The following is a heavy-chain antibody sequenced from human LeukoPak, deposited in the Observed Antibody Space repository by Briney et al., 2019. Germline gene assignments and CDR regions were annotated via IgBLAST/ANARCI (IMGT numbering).Heavy chain of an antibody. J-gene: IGHJ4*02. CDR2: ISSSSSYI. Sequence: GSLRLSCAASGFPFSTYAMSWVRQAPGKGLEWVSSISSSSSYIYYADSVKGRFTISRDNAKNSLYLQMNSLRAEDTAVYYCARDLGDFWSGYYPFDYWGQGTLVTVSS. CDR3: ARDLGDFWSGYYPFDY. V-gene: IGHV3-21*01. D-gene: IGHD3-3*01. CDR1: GFPFSTYA.